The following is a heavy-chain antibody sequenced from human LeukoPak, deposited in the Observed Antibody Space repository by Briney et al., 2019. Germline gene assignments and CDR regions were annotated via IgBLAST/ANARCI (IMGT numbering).Heavy chain of an antibody. CDR3: ARYGYSYGNVPDAFDI. CDR1: GGSISSGGYY. Sequence: SETLSLTCTVSGGSISSGGYYWSWIRQHPGKGLEWIGYIYYSGSTYYNPSLKSRVTISVDTSKNQFSLKLSSVTAADTAVYYCARYGYSYGNVPDAFDIWGQGTMVTVSS. CDR2: IYYSGST. V-gene: IGHV4-31*03. J-gene: IGHJ3*02. D-gene: IGHD5-18*01.